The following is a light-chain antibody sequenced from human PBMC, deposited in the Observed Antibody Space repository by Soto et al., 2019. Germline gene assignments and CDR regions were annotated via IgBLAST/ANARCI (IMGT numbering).Light chain of an antibody. CDR2: DVS. V-gene: IGLV2-14*01. Sequence: QSVLTQPDSVSGSPGQSITISCTGTSSDVGGYNYVSWYQQHPGKAPKLMIYDVSNRPSGVSNRFSGSKSGNTASLTISGLQAEDEAVYYCSSYTSSSTLVVFGGGTKLTVL. CDR3: SSYTSSSTLVV. J-gene: IGLJ2*01. CDR1: SSDVGGYNY.